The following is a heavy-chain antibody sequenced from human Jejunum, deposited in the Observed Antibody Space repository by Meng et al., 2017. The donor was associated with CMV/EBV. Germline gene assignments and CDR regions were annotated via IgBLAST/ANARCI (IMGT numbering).Heavy chain of an antibody. CDR1: GVSFSPFW. Sequence: SVSASGVSFSPFWMSWVRQAPGKGLEWVASTNQDGSEKYYVDSVKARFPISRDNAKNSLYLQMNSLRAEDTAVYYCARDSWAAPDYWGQGTLVTVSS. V-gene: IGHV3-7*01. CDR3: ARDSWAAPDY. J-gene: IGHJ4*02. CDR2: TNQDGSEK. D-gene: IGHD3-16*01.